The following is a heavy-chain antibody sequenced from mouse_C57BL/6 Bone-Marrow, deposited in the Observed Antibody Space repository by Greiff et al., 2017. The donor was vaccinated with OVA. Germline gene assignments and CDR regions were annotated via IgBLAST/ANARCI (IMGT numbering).Heavy chain of an antibody. J-gene: IGHJ2*01. Sequence: EVKLVESGGDLVKPGGSLKLSCAASGFTFSSYGMSWVRQTPDKRLEWVATISSGGSYTYYPDSVKGRFTISRDNAKNTLYLQMSSLKSEDTAMYYCARGNYWGQGTTLSVSS. CDR3: ARGNY. CDR2: ISSGGSYT. V-gene: IGHV5-6*01. CDR1: GFTFSSYG.